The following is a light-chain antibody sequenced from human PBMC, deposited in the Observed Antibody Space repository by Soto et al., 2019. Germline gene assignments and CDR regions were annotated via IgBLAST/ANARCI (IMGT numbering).Light chain of an antibody. J-gene: IGKJ1*01. CDR1: QSISSL. CDR3: QQYNSYST. Sequence: DIQMTQSPSTLSASVGDRVTITCRASQSISSLLAWYQQKPGKAPKLLIYKASSLESGVPSRFSGSGSGTESTLTISSLPPDVFATYYCQQYNSYSTFGQGTKVEIK. V-gene: IGKV1-5*03. CDR2: KAS.